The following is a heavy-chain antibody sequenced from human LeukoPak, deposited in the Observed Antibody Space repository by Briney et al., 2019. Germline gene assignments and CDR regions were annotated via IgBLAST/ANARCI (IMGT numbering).Heavy chain of an antibody. CDR3: AKISDSGNYYFDY. V-gene: IGHV3-23*01. CDR2: ISGSGGST. D-gene: IGHD1-26*01. J-gene: IGHJ4*02. CDR1: GFTFNSYT. Sequence: GGSLRLSCAVSGFTFNSYTMSWVRQAPGKGLEWVSAISGSGGSTHYADSVKGRFTISRDNSKNMLYLQMSSLRAEDTAVYYCAKISDSGNYYFDYWGQGTLVTVSS.